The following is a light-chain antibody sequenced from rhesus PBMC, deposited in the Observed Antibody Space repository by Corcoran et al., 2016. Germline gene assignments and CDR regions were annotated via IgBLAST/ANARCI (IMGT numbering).Light chain of an antibody. Sequence: EIVMTQSPATLSLSPGERATLSCRASQSVSSYVAWYQQKPEQAPRLLIYGASSRATGIPERSSGSGSGTDFTLIISSLEPEDVGVYYCQQYNNWLTFGGGTKVELK. CDR2: GAS. CDR3: QQYNNWLT. J-gene: IGKJ4*01. V-gene: IGKV3S9*01. CDR1: QSVSSY.